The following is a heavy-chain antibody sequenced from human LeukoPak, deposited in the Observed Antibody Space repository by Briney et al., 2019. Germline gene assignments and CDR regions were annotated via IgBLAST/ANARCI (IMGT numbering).Heavy chain of an antibody. Sequence: PGGTLRLSRAVSGFTFSRYAMSWVPHAPAKGREWVLAICGRGGSTSYADSVRGRFTVSRDNSKNTLYLQMTSLSAEDTAVYYCAKEREPYYYDSSGYDYWGQGTLVTVSS. CDR2: ICGRGGST. V-gene: IGHV3-23*01. CDR1: GFTFSRYA. D-gene: IGHD3-22*01. J-gene: IGHJ4*02. CDR3: AKEREPYYYDSSGYDY.